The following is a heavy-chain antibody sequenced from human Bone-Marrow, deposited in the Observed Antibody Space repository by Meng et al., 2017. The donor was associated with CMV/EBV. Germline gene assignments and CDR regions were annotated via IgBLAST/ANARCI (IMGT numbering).Heavy chain of an antibody. D-gene: IGHD3-22*01. CDR3: ARDRRFTYYYDSSGYAY. V-gene: IGHV3-7*01. J-gene: IGHJ4*02. CDR2: IKQDGSEK. CDR1: GFTVSSNY. Sequence: GGSLRLSCAASGFTVSSNYMSWVRQAPGKGLEWVANIKQDGSEKYYVDSVKGRFTISRDNAKNSLYLQMNSLRAEDTAVYYCARDRRFTYYYDSSGYAYWGQGTLVTVSS.